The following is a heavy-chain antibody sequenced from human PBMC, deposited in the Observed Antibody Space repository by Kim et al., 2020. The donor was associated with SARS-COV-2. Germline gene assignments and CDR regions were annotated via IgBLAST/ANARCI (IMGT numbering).Heavy chain of an antibody. CDR1: GGSISSYY. J-gene: IGHJ2*01. D-gene: IGHD3-10*01. V-gene: IGHV4-59*01. CDR2: IYYSGST. CDR3: ARKLLWFGELSWYFDL. Sequence: SETLYLTCTVSGGSISSYYWSWIRQPPGKGLEWIGYIYYSGSTNYNPSLKSRVTISVDTSKNQFSLKLSSVTAADTAVYYCARKLLWFGELSWYFDLWGRGTLVTVSS.